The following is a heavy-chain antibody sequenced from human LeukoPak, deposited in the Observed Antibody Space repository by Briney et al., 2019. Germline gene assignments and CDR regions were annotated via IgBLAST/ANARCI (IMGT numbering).Heavy chain of an antibody. CDR2: IYSSGST. J-gene: IGHJ4*02. Sequence: SETLSLTCTVSGGSINSFYWTWIRQPAGKGLEWIGRIYSSGSTNFNPSLKSRATMSVDTSKNQFSLRLSSVTAADTAAYFCARENWRSKSIDFDSWGQGTLVTVSS. V-gene: IGHV4-4*07. CDR1: GGSINSFY. D-gene: IGHD6-6*01. CDR3: ARENWRSKSIDFDS.